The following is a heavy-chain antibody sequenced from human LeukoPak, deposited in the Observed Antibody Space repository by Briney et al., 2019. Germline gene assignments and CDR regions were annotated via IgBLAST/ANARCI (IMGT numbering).Heavy chain of an antibody. CDR3: AAIHSSSWYDY. CDR2: IYTSGST. D-gene: IGHD6-13*01. V-gene: IGHV4-4*07. CDR1: GGSISSYY. J-gene: IGHJ4*02. Sequence: SETLSLTCTVSGGSISSYYWIWIRQPAGKGLEWIGRIYTSGSTNYNPSLKSRVTMSVDTSKNQFSLKLSSVTAADTAVYYCAAIHSSSWYDYWGQGTLVTVSS.